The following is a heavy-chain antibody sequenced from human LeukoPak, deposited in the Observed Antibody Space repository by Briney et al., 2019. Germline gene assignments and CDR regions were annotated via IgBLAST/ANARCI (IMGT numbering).Heavy chain of an antibody. D-gene: IGHD3-10*01. CDR2: IYSKTDGGPT. V-gene: IGHV3-15*01. Sequence: GGSLRLSCAASGFTFDNAWFNRVRQAPGKGLEWVGRIYSKTDGGPTDYATPVTGRFSISRDDSKNTLYLQMNSLKTDDTAVYYCTTVPWFGDLYAAGYWGQGTLVTVSS. J-gene: IGHJ4*02. CDR3: TTVPWFGDLYAAGY. CDR1: GFTFDNAW.